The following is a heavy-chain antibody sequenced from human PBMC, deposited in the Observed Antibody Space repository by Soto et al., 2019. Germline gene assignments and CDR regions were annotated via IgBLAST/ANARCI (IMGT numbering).Heavy chain of an antibody. CDR3: AKDLQQQLVGGADYYYYYGMDV. J-gene: IGHJ6*02. Sequence: EVQLLESGGGLVQPGGSLRLSCAASGVTFSSYAMSWVRQAPGKGLEWVSAISGSGGSTYYADSVKGRFTISRDNSKNTLYLQMNSLRAEDTAVYYCAKDLQQQLVGGADYYYYYGMDVWGQGTTVTVSS. V-gene: IGHV3-23*01. CDR1: GVTFSSYA. D-gene: IGHD6-13*01. CDR2: ISGSGGST.